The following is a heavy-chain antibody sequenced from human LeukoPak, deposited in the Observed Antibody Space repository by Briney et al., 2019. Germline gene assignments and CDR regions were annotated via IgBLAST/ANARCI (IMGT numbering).Heavy chain of an antibody. D-gene: IGHD2-8*01. CDR1: GYSFTSYW. J-gene: IGHJ5*02. CDR2: IYPGDSDT. V-gene: IGHV5-51*01. CDR3: ARFPYCTNGVCYGKNWFDP. Sequence: GESLKISCKGSGYSFTSYWIGWVRQMPGKGLERMGIIYPGDSDTRYSPSFQGQVTISADKSISTAYLQWSSLKASDTAMYYCARFPYCTNGVCYGKNWFDPWGQGTLVTVSS.